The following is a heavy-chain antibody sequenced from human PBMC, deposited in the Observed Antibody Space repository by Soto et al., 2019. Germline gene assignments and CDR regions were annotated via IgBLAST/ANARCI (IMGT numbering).Heavy chain of an antibody. Sequence: PVESLKSACNGSGYSFTSYWIGWVRQMPWKGLEWMGIIYPGDSDTRYSPSFQGQVTISADKSISTAYLQWSSLKASDTAMYYCARSISNYYYYYGMDVWGQGTTVTVSS. J-gene: IGHJ6*02. CDR1: GYSFTSYW. CDR2: IYPGDSDT. CDR3: ARSISNYYYYYGMDV. V-gene: IGHV5-51*01. D-gene: IGHD4-4*01.